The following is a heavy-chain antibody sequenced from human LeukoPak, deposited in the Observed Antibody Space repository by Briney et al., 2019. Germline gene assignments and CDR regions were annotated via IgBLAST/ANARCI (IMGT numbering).Heavy chain of an antibody. D-gene: IGHD1-26*01. CDR2: IWYDGSNK. Sequence: PGGSLRLSCAASGFTFSSYGMHWVRQAPGKGLEWVAVIWYDGSNKYYADSVKGRFTISRDNSKNTLYLQMNSLRAEDTAVYYCARAYSEYSGSYYLDYWGQGTLVTVSS. J-gene: IGHJ4*02. V-gene: IGHV3-33*01. CDR3: ARAYSEYSGSYYLDY. CDR1: GFTFSSYG.